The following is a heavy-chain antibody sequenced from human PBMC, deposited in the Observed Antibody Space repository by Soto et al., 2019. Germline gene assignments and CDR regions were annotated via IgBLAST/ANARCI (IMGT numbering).Heavy chain of an antibody. CDR2: IYYSGST. CDR1: GGSISSYY. Sequence: SETLSLTCTVSGGSISSYYWSWIRQPPGKGLEWIGYIYYSGSTNYNPSLKSRVTISVDTSKNQFSLKLSSVTAADTAVYYCARLQLRQQLVSWFDPWGQRTLVTVSS. J-gene: IGHJ5*02. V-gene: IGHV4-59*08. D-gene: IGHD6-13*01. CDR3: ARLQLRQQLVSWFDP.